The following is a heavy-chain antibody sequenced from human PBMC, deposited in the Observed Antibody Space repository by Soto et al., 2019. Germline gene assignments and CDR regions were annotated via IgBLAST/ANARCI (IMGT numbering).Heavy chain of an antibody. D-gene: IGHD3-10*01. CDR1: GFTFSDHY. CDR3: TRPHNSRGRYYYSSMDV. Sequence: EVQLVESGGGLVQPGGSLRLSCAASGFTFSDHYMDWVRQAPGKGLEWVGRIRGKAHSHTTEYAASVKGRFTISRDDSKNTLYLQMNGLKTEDTAVYYCTRPHNSRGRYYYSSMDVWGRGTTVSVSS. V-gene: IGHV3-72*01. CDR2: IRGKAHSHTT. J-gene: IGHJ6*03.